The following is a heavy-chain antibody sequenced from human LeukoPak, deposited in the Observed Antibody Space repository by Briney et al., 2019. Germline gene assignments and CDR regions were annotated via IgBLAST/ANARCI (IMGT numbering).Heavy chain of an antibody. Sequence: SQTLSLTCAISGDSVSSNSAAWNWIRQSPSRGLEWLGRTYYRSKWYNDYAVSVKSRITINPDTSKNQFSLQLNSVTPEDTAVYYCATPTFTTNPIHYYYGMDVWGQGTTVTVSS. CDR2: TYYRSKWYN. J-gene: IGHJ6*02. D-gene: IGHD2-2*02. V-gene: IGHV6-1*01. CDR1: GDSVSSNSAA. CDR3: ATPTFTTNPIHYYYGMDV.